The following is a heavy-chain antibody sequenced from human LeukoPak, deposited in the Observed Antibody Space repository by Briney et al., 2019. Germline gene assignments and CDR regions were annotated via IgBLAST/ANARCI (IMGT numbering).Heavy chain of an antibody. CDR2: ISAYNGNT. J-gene: IGHJ4*02. CDR1: GYTFTSYG. Sequence: ASVKVSFKASGYTFTSYGISWVRQPPGQGLEWMGWISAYNGNTNYAQKLQGRVTMTTDTSTSTAYMELRSLRSDDTAVYYCATNENWGTDLHFDCWGQGTLVTVSS. V-gene: IGHV1-18*01. D-gene: IGHD7-27*01. CDR3: ATNENWGTDLHFDC.